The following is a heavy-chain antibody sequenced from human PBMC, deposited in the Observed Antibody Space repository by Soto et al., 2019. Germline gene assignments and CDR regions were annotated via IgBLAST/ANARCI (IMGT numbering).Heavy chain of an antibody. J-gene: IGHJ6*02. CDR2: INHSGST. CDR1: GGSFSGYY. Sequence: PSETLSLTCAVYGGSFSGYYWSWIRQPPGKGLEWIGEINHSGSTNYNPSLKSRVTISVDTSKNQFSLKLSSVTAADTAVYYCARRKVNNWNYFRPSMGVWGQGTTVTVSS. D-gene: IGHD1-7*01. V-gene: IGHV4-34*01. CDR3: ARRKVNNWNYFRPSMGV.